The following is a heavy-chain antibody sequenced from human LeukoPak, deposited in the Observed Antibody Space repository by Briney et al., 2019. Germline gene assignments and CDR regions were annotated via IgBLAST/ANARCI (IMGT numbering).Heavy chain of an antibody. V-gene: IGHV4-4*07. CDR1: GGSISSYY. J-gene: IGHJ4*02. CDR3: ARYYCSGGSCSLDY. CDR2: IYTSGST. D-gene: IGHD2-15*01. Sequence: PSETLSLTCTVFGGSISSYYWSWIRQPAGKGLEWIGRIYTSGSTNYNPSLKSRVTMSVDTSKNQFSLKLSSVTAADTAVYYCARYYCSGGSCSLDYWGQGTLVTVSS.